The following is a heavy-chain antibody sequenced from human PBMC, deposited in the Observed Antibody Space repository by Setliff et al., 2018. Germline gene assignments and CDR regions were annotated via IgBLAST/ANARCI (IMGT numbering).Heavy chain of an antibody. CDR1: GYSLTDYW. CDR2: IYPSNSNI. J-gene: IGHJ4*02. V-gene: IGHV5-51*01. Sequence: GASLTISCKASGYSLTDYWIAWVRQMPGKGLEWMGIIYPSNSNIKYSPSFEAQITFSVDKSITTAYLQWSSLKASDTAIYYCARHRVGNSGYAIPILDFWGQGALVTVSS. D-gene: IGHD5-12*01. CDR3: ARHRVGNSGYAIPILDF.